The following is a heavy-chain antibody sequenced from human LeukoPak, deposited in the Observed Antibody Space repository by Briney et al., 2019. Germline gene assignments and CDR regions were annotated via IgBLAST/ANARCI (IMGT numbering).Heavy chain of an antibody. Sequence: SETLSLTCTVSGGSISSYYWSWIRQPPGKGLEWIGYIYYSGSTNYNPSLKSRVTISVDTSKNQFSLKLSSVTAADTAVYYCARGSPYVYVGGSCPAPFDYGGQGPLVPVPS. CDR3: ARGSPYVYVGGSCPAPFDY. CDR1: GGSISSYY. V-gene: IGHV4-59*12. CDR2: IYYSGST. D-gene: IGHD3-16*01. J-gene: IGHJ4*02.